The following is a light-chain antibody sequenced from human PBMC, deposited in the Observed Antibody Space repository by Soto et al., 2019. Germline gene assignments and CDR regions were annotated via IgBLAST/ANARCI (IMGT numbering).Light chain of an antibody. CDR3: VQGTHWPYT. Sequence: DVVMTQSPLSLPVTLGQPASISCRSSQSVVSSDGNTYLSWFHQRPGQSPRRLLYKVSNRDSGVPDRFSGSASAPDFILEISRVEAEDVGVYYCVQGTHWPYTFGQGTKLEVK. CDR1: QSVVSSDGNTY. J-gene: IGKJ2*01. V-gene: IGKV2-30*01. CDR2: KVS.